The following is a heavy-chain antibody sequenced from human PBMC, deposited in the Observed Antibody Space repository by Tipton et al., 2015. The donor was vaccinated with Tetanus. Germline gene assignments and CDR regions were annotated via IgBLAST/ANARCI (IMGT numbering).Heavy chain of an antibody. CDR2: VYNSGGT. Sequence: TLSLTCSVSDGSSRNYYWSWIRQPPGKGLEWIGSVYNSGGTYYNPSLKSRVTISVDTSKNQFSLKLSSVTAADTAVYYCARIYDFWSGYYSDHWGQGTLVTVSS. CDR3: ARIYDFWSGYYSDH. J-gene: IGHJ4*02. D-gene: IGHD3-3*01. CDR1: DGSSRNYY. V-gene: IGHV4-59*05.